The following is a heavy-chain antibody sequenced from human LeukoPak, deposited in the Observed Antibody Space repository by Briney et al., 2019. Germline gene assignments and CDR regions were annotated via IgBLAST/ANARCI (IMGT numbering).Heavy chain of an antibody. Sequence: SQTLSLTCTVSGGSISSGSYYWSWIRQPAGKGLEWIGRIYTSGSTNYNPSLKSRVTISVDTSKNQFSLKLSSVTAADTAVYYCARDFQLSSPDAFDIWGQGTMVTVSS. D-gene: IGHD5-24*01. CDR2: IYTSGST. J-gene: IGHJ3*02. CDR1: GGSISSGSYY. CDR3: ARDFQLSSPDAFDI. V-gene: IGHV4-61*02.